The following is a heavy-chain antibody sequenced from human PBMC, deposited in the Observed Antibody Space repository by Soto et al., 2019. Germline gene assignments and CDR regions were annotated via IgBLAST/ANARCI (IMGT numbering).Heavy chain of an antibody. CDR3: ARDTPPTDY. V-gene: IGHV1-18*01. CDR1: GYTFTSYH. J-gene: IGHJ4*02. Sequence: QVQLVQSGAEVKKPGASVKVSCKTSGYTFTSYHISWVRQSPGQGLEWMGWISAYNTNRYDAQKFQGRVTMTTDTLTSTAYMELRSLRSADTAVYYCARDTPPTDYWGQGTLVTVSS. CDR2: ISAYNTNR.